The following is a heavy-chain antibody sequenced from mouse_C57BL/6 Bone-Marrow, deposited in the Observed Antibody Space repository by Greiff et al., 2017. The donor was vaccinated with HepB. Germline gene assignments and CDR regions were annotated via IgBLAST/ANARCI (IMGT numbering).Heavy chain of an antibody. D-gene: IGHD1-2*01. CDR3: ARWGEISLLRDWYFDV. Sequence: QVQLQQSGAELARPGASVKLSCKASGYTFTSYGISWVKQRTGQGLEWIGEIYPRSGNTYYNEKFKGKATLTADKSSSTAYMELRSLTSEDSAVYFCARWGEISLLRDWYFDVWGTGTTVTVSS. CDR1: GYTFTSYG. CDR2: IYPRSGNT. V-gene: IGHV1-81*01. J-gene: IGHJ1*03.